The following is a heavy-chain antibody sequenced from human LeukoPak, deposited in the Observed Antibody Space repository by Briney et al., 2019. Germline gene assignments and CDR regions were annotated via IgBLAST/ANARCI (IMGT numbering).Heavy chain of an antibody. CDR3: ARGRTYYYDTSGYYPSIYYGMDV. Sequence: SETLSLTCTVSGYSITSGYYWVWIRPPPGKGLEWIGAVYHSGSTNYNPSLKSRATLSVDTSKNQFSLKLTSVTAADTAVYYCARGRTYYYDTSGYYPSIYYGMDVWGQGTTVIVSS. D-gene: IGHD3-22*01. J-gene: IGHJ6*02. CDR1: GYSITSGYY. CDR2: VYHSGST. V-gene: IGHV4-38-2*02.